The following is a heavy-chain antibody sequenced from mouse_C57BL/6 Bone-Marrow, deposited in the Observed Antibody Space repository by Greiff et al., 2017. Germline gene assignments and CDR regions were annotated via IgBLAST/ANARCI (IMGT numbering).Heavy chain of an antibody. CDR2: INPNNGGT. Sequence: EVQLQQSGPELVKPGASVKISCKASGYTFTDYYMNWVKQSHGKSLEWIGDINPNNGGTSYNQKLKGKATLTVDKSSSTAYMELRSLTSEDSAVYYCARYYYGSSLYFDYWGQGTILTVSS. D-gene: IGHD1-1*01. V-gene: IGHV1-26*01. CDR3: ARYYYGSSLYFDY. J-gene: IGHJ2*01. CDR1: GYTFTDYY.